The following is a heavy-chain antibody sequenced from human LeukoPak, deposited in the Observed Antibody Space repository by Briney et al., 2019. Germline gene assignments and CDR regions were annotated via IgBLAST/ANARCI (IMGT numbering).Heavy chain of an antibody. Sequence: KPGGSLRLSCAASGFTFSDYYMSWIRQTPGKGLEWVSYISSSGSNIYYADSVKGRFTISRDNAKNSLYLQMNSLRAEDTAVYYCTREVQTYYDILTGHRGYFDYWGQGTLVTVSS. V-gene: IGHV3-11*04. CDR2: ISSSGSNI. CDR3: TREVQTYYDILTGHRGYFDY. J-gene: IGHJ4*02. CDR1: GFTFSDYY. D-gene: IGHD3-9*01.